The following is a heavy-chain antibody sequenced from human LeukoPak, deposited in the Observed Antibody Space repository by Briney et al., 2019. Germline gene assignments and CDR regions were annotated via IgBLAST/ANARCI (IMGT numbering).Heavy chain of an antibody. Sequence: GGSLRLSCAASGFTFSSYSMNWVRQAPGKGLEWVSSISSSSSYIYYADSVKGRFTISRDNAKNSLYLQMNSLRAEDTAVYYCARAGSGELVMDYYYGMDVWGQGTTVTVSS. D-gene: IGHD3-10*01. V-gene: IGHV3-21*01. CDR2: ISSSSSYI. CDR1: GFTFSSYS. J-gene: IGHJ6*02. CDR3: ARAGSGELVMDYYYGMDV.